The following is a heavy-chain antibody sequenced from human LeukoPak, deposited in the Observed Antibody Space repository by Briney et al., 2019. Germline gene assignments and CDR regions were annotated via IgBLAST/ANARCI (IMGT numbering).Heavy chain of an antibody. Sequence: SETLSLTCSASGGSLNPYYWSYIRQSPGKGLEWIGNIHYSGRPNYNPSLKSRVTISLDTSKKQFSLKLHSVTAADTAVYFCARTASSYYYYTDVWGKGTTVTISS. CDR3: ARTASSYYYYTDV. D-gene: IGHD6-25*01. J-gene: IGHJ6*03. CDR2: IHYSGRP. CDR1: GGSLNPYY. V-gene: IGHV4-59*01.